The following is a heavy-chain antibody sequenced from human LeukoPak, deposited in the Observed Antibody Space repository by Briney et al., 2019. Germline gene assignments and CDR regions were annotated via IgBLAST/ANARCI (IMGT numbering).Heavy chain of an antibody. D-gene: IGHD1-1*01. V-gene: IGHV3-73*01. CDR3: TSRMTTYDYYYYYGMDV. Sequence: GGSLTLSCAAAGFTFSGSAMHWVRQASGKGLEWVGRIRSKANSYATAYAASVKGRFTISRDDSKYTAYLQMNSLKTEDTAVYYCTSRMTTYDYYYYYGMDVWGQGTTVTVSS. J-gene: IGHJ6*02. CDR2: IRSKANSYAT. CDR1: GFTFSGSA.